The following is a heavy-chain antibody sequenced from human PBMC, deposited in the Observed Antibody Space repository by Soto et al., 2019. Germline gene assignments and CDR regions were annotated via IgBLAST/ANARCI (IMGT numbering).Heavy chain of an antibody. J-gene: IGHJ3*01. D-gene: IGHD2-8*02. Sequence: GGSLRLSCTASGFNFNRYAMIWVRQAPGKGLEWVSGISGYGDTTYYSASVKGRFTISRDNSQKMLFLQMNSLRAEDTAMYYCAKVPLVLSNAFYLWGQGTKVTVSS. V-gene: IGHV3-23*01. CDR2: ISGYGDTT. CDR3: AKVPLVLSNAFYL. CDR1: GFNFNRYA.